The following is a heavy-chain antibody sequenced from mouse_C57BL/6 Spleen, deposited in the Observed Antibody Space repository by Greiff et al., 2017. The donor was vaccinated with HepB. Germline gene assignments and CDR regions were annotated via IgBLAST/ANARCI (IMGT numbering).Heavy chain of an antibody. CDR3: ARGGTGLDYFDY. CDR2: IDPSDSYT. V-gene: IGHV1-69*01. CDR1: GYTFTSYW. Sequence: QVQLQQPGAELVMPGASVKLSCKASGYTFTSYWMHWVKQRPGQGLEWIGEIDPSDSYTNYTQKFKGKSTLTVDKSSSTAYMQLSSLTSEDSAVYYCARGGTGLDYFDYRGQGTTLTVSS. D-gene: IGHD3-3*01. J-gene: IGHJ2*01.